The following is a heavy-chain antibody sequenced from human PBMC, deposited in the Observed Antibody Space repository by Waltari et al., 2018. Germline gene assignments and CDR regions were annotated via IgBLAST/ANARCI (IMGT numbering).Heavy chain of an antibody. V-gene: IGHV4-34*01. Sequence: QVQLQQWGAGLLEPSETLSLTCAVYGGSFTGYYWAWLRQSPGRGVEFIGELHQSGGPNYIPSLGSRGTISLDMSKNQFPLKLTSVTAADTAMYFCARGETGNFFFDDWGQGSQVTVSS. CDR2: LHQSGGP. CDR3: ARGETGNFFFDD. J-gene: IGHJ4*02. D-gene: IGHD7-27*01. CDR1: GGSFTGYY.